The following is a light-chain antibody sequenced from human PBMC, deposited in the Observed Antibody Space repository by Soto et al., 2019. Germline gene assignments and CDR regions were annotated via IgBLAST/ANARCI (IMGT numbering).Light chain of an antibody. CDR1: SSDVGSYNL. V-gene: IGLV2-23*03. J-gene: IGLJ3*02. CDR3: CSYAGSSTFSWV. Sequence: QSALTQPASVSGSPGQSITVSCTGTSSDVGSYNLVSWYQQHPGKAPKLMIYEGSKRPSGVSNRFSGSKSGNTASLTISGLQTEDEADYYCCSYAGSSTFSWVFGGATKLTVL. CDR2: EGS.